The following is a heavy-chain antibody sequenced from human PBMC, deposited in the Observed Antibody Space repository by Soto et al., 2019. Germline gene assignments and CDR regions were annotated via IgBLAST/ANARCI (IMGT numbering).Heavy chain of an antibody. D-gene: IGHD6-6*01. CDR1: GYTFTSYG. Sequence: ASVKVSCKASGYTFTSYGISWVRQAPGQGLEWMGWISAYNGNTNYAQKLQGRVTMTTDTSTSTAYMELRNLRSDDTAVYYCARDLEYSSSPRYNWFDPWGQGTLVTVSS. CDR2: ISAYNGNT. J-gene: IGHJ5*02. CDR3: ARDLEYSSSPRYNWFDP. V-gene: IGHV1-18*04.